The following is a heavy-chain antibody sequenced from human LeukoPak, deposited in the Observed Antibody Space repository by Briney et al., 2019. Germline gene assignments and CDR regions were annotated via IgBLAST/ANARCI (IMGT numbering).Heavy chain of an antibody. V-gene: IGHV3-33*08. CDR3: AREEGPQSSGLYNALFAKDYYYYGMDV. J-gene: IGHJ6*02. CDR1: GFTFSSYG. CDR2: ICYDGSNK. D-gene: IGHD6-19*01. Sequence: PGGSLRLSCAASGFTFSSYGMHWVRQAPGKGLEWVAVICYDGSNKYYADPVRGRFTISRDSSKNTLYLQMNSLRAEDTAVYYCAREEGPQSSGLYNALFAKDYYYYGMDVWGQGTTVTVSS.